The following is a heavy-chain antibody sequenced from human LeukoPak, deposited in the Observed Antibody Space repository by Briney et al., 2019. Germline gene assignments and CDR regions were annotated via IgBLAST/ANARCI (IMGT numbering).Heavy chain of an antibody. CDR2: INSDGSST. J-gene: IGHJ6*02. V-gene: IGHV3-74*01. D-gene: IGHD3-9*01. CDR3: ARDTYDILTGYPYYYYYYGMDV. Sequence: GGSLRLSCAACGFTFSIYWMHWVRQAPGKGLVWVSRINSDGSSTSYADSVKGRFTISRDNAKNTLYLQMNGLRAEDTAVYYCARDTYDILTGYPYYYYYYGMDVWGQGTTVTVSS. CDR1: GFTFSIYW.